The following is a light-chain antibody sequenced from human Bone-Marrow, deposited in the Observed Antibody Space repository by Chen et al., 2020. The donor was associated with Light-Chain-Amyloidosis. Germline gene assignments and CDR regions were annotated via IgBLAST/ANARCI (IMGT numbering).Light chain of an antibody. J-gene: IGLJ1*01. V-gene: IGLV2-14*01. CDR1: SSDVGGDNH. Sequence: QAALTQPASVSGSPGQSITISCTGTSSDVGGDNHVSWYQQHPDKAPKLMIYEVTNRPSWVPDRCSGSTSDNTAALTIAELQTEDEADYCCSSYTFTNTLVFGGGTRVTVL. CDR3: SSYTFTNTLV. CDR2: EVT.